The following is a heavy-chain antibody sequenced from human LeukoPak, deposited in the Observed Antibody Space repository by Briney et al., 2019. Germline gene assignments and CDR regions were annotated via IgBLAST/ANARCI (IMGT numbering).Heavy chain of an antibody. CDR3: AKSVVEYEGPREYFQH. CDR2: ISGSGGST. Sequence: PGGSLRLSCAASGFTFSSYAMSWVRQAPGKGLEWVSAISGSGGSTYYADSVKGRFTISRDNSKNTLYLQMNSLRAEDTAVYYCAKSVVEYEGPREYFQHWGQGTLVTVSS. CDR1: GFTFSSYA. J-gene: IGHJ1*01. D-gene: IGHD2-21*01. V-gene: IGHV3-23*01.